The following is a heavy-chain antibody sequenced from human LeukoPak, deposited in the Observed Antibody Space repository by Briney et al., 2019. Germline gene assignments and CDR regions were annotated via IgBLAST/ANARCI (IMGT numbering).Heavy chain of an antibody. Sequence: PGGSLRLSCAASGFTFSSYAMNWVRQAPGKGLDWVATISGSGGSTYYADSVKGRFTISRDNSKNTLYLQMNSLRAEDTAEYYCAKGVTPLPYGMDVWGQGTTVTVSS. CDR2: ISGSGGST. D-gene: IGHD2-21*02. CDR1: GFTFSSYA. V-gene: IGHV3-23*01. CDR3: AKGVTPLPYGMDV. J-gene: IGHJ6*02.